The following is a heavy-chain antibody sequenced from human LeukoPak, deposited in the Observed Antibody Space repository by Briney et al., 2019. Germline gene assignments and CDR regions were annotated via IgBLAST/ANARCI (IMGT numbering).Heavy chain of an antibody. D-gene: IGHD6-6*01. Sequence: GGSLRLSCAASGFTVSSNYVSWVRQAPGKGLEWVSVIYSGGSTYYADSVKGRFTISRDNSKNTLYLQMNSLRAEDTAVYYCARDRPLYSSSSYYYGMDVWGQGTTVTVSS. J-gene: IGHJ6*02. CDR3: ARDRPLYSSSSYYYGMDV. CDR2: IYSGGST. V-gene: IGHV3-53*01. CDR1: GFTVSSNY.